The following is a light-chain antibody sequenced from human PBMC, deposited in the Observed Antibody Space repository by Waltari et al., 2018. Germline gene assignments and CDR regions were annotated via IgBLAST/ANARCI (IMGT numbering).Light chain of an antibody. CDR2: EDN. V-gene: IGLV6-57*03. Sequence: FMLTQPHSVSESPGKTVTISCTRSSGNIATNYVQWSQQRPGSAPTKVIYEDNQRPAGVPARFSGFIDISSNSASLIISVLKAEDEAYYYCQSFDSSHVVFGGGTKLTVL. CDR1: SGNIATNY. J-gene: IGLJ2*01. CDR3: QSFDSSHVV.